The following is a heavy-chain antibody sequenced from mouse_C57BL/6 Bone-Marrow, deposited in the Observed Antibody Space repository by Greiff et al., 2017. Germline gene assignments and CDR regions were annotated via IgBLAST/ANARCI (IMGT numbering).Heavy chain of an antibody. Sequence: DVKLVESGGGLVQPGGSLKLSCAASGFTFSDYYMYWVRQTPEKRLEWVAYISNGGGSTYYPDTVKGRFTISRDNAKNTLYLQMSRLKSEDTAMYYCARHYLAYWGQGTLVTVSA. J-gene: IGHJ3*01. V-gene: IGHV5-12*01. CDR1: GFTFSDYY. CDR3: ARHYLAY. CDR2: ISNGGGST.